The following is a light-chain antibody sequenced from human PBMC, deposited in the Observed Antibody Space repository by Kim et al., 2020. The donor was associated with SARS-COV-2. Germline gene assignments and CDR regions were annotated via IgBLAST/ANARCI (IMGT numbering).Light chain of an antibody. Sequence: DIQMTQSPYTLSASVGDRVTITCRTTQSISSHLNWYQQKPGRAPKLLISAASTLQSGVPSRFSGSGSETDFTLTISSLQPDDFATYFCQQYYITPFTFGPGTKVDIK. CDR3: QQYYITPFT. J-gene: IGKJ3*01. V-gene: IGKV1-39*01. CDR1: QSISSH. CDR2: AAS.